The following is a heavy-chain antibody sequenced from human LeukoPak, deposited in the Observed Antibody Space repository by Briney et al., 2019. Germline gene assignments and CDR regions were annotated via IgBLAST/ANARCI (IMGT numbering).Heavy chain of an antibody. D-gene: IGHD3-22*01. CDR3: ARVQLYYYDSSGYLAGTGFERKNDAFDI. CDR2: INPSGGST. J-gene: IGHJ3*02. CDR1: GYTFTSYY. V-gene: IGHV1-46*01. Sequence: GASVKVSCKASGYTFTSYYMHWVRQAPGQGLEWMGIINPSGGSTSYAQKFQGRVTMTRDTSTSTVYMELSSLRSDDTAVYYCARVQLYYYDSSGYLAGTGFERKNDAFDIWGQGTMVTVSS.